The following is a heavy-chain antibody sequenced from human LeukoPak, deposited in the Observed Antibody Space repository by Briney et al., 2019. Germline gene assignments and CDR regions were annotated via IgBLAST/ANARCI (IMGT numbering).Heavy chain of an antibody. CDR1: GFTFSSYW. V-gene: IGHV3-74*01. CDR2: INSDGSST. J-gene: IGHJ4*02. D-gene: IGHD3-16*01. CDR3: ARERVGDISIDN. Sequence: GGPLRLSCAASGFTFSSYWMHWVRQAPGKGLPWVSRINSDGSSTTYADSVKGRFTVSRDNAKNTLYLQMNSLRAEDTAVYYCARERVGDISIDNWGQGTLVTVSS.